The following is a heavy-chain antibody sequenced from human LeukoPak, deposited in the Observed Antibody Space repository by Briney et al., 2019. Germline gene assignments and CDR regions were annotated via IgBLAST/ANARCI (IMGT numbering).Heavy chain of an antibody. CDR2: IYSTGSA. CDR3: ARNKYYYGSKNYGVPNWFDP. D-gene: IGHD3-10*01. Sequence: PSETLSLTCTVSGGSISNYYWTWIRQPPGKGLEWIAYIYSTGSAIYNPSLRSRVTISIDTSKNQFSLKLSSVTAADTAVYYCARNKYYYGSKNYGVPNWFDPWGQGTLVTVSS. J-gene: IGHJ5*02. CDR1: GGSISNYY. V-gene: IGHV4-4*08.